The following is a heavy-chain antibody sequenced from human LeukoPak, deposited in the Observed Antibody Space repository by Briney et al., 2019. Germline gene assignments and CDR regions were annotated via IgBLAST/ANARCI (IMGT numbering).Heavy chain of an antibody. D-gene: IGHD3-9*01. CDR2: ISGSGGST. V-gene: IGHV3-23*01. Sequence: GGSLRLSCAASGFTFSSYAMSWVRQAPGKGLEWVSAISGSGGSTYYADSVKGRFTISRDNSKNTLYLQMNSLRAEDTAVYYCARHFPEELRHFDWLFAIWGQGTLVTVSS. CDR3: ARHFPEELRHFDWLFAI. CDR1: GFTFSSYA. J-gene: IGHJ4*02.